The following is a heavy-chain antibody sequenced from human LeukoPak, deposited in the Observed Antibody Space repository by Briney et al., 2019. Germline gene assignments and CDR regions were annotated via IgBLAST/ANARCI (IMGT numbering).Heavy chain of an antibody. Sequence: ASVKVSCKASGYTFTSYGISWVRQAPGQGLEWMGWISAYNGNTNYAQKLQGRVTMTTDTSTSTAYMELGSLRSDDTAVYYCARDCYYDTRSAGDAFDIRGQGTMVTVSS. CDR3: ARDCYYDTRSAGDAFDI. CDR1: GYTFTSYG. CDR2: ISAYNGNT. J-gene: IGHJ3*02. V-gene: IGHV1-18*01. D-gene: IGHD3-22*01.